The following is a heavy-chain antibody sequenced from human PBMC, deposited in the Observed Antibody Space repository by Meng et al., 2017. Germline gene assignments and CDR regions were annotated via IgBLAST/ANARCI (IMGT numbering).Heavy chain of an antibody. D-gene: IGHD5-24*01. CDR2: INAGNGNT. Sequence: QVQAVQSGAWVKKPGASVKVSCKASGYTFTSYAMHWVRQAPGQRLEWMGWINAGNGNTKYSQKFQGRVTITRDTSASTAYMELSSLRSEDTAVYYCARVLRDGYNLGYWGQGTLVTVSS. J-gene: IGHJ4*02. V-gene: IGHV1-3*01. CDR1: GYTFTSYA. CDR3: ARVLRDGYNLGY.